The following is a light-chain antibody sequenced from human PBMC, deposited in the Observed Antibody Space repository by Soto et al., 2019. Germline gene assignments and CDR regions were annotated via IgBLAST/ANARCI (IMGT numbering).Light chain of an antibody. Sequence: EIVLTLSPATLSLSPGERATLSCRASQSVSSYLAWYQQKPGQAPRLLIYDASNRATGIPARFSGSGSGTDFTLTISSLEPKGFAVYYCQQGGTFGQGTRLEIK. CDR2: DAS. CDR3: QQGGT. J-gene: IGKJ5*01. V-gene: IGKV3-11*01. CDR1: QSVSSY.